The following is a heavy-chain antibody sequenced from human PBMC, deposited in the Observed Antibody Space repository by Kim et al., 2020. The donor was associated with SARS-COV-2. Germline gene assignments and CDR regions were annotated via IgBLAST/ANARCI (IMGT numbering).Heavy chain of an antibody. CDR1: GGSFSGYY. V-gene: IGHV4-34*01. CDR2: INHSGST. Sequence: SETLSLTCAVYGGSFSGYYWSWIRQPPGKGLEWIGEINHSGSTNYNPSLKSRVTISVDTSKNQFSLKLSSVTAADTAVYYCARGFLRMSGYYYGMDVWGQGTTVTVSS. CDR3: ARGFLRMSGYYYGMDV. J-gene: IGHJ6*02. D-gene: IGHD2-15*01.